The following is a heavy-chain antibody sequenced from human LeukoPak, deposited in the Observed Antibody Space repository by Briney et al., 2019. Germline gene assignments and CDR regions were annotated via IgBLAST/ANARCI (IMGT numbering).Heavy chain of an antibody. CDR2: ISSSGNTI. CDR1: GYTFSSYE. D-gene: IGHD6-19*01. J-gene: IGHJ4*02. Sequence: PGGSLRLSCAASGYTFSSYEMNWVRQAPGKGLEWDSYISSSGNTIYYADSVKGRFTISRDNAKNSLYLQMNSLRAEDTAVYYCARVAVAGYYCDYWGQGTLVTVSS. V-gene: IGHV3-48*03. CDR3: ARVAVAGYYCDY.